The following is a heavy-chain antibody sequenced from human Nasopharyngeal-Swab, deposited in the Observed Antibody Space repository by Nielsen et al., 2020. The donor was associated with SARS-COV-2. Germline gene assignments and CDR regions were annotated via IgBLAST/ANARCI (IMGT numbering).Heavy chain of an antibody. D-gene: IGHD6-19*01. Sequence: SLKISCAASGCTFDDFAMHWVRQAPGQGLEWVAGFSGNSGSIGYEDSVTGRFTISRDNAKNSLYLQMNSLRAEDTALYYCAKDMSYSSGWFYGMDVWGQGTTVTVSS. J-gene: IGHJ6*02. CDR1: GCTFDDFA. CDR3: AKDMSYSSGWFYGMDV. V-gene: IGHV3-9*01. CDR2: FSGNSGSI.